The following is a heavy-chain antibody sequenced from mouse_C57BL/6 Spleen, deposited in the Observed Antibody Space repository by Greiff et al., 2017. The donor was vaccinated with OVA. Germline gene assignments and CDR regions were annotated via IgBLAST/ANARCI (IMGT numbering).Heavy chain of an antibody. V-gene: IGHV1-80*01. Sequence: QVHVKQSGAELVKPGASVKISCKASGYAFSSYWMNWVKQRPGQGLEWIGQIYPGDGDTNSNGKFKGKATLTADKSSSPAYMQLSSLTSEDSAFYFCARSGGYRYFDVWGTGTTVTVSS. CDR3: ARSGGYRYFDV. D-gene: IGHD4-1*01. CDR2: IYPGDGDT. J-gene: IGHJ1*03. CDR1: GYAFSSYW.